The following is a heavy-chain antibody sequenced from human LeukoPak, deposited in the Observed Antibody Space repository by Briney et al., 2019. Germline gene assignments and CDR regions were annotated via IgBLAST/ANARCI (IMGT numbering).Heavy chain of an antibody. D-gene: IGHD3-3*01. CDR2: ISGSGGST. CDR1: GCTFSSYA. Sequence: PGGSVRLSCAASGCTFSSYAMSWVRQAPGKGLEWVSAISGSGGSTYYADSVKGRFTISRDNSKNTLYLQMNSLRAEDTAVYYCEKDGNIFGVVTKGFYYWAQGKLVTVSS. V-gene: IGHV3-23*01. J-gene: IGHJ4*02. CDR3: EKDGNIFGVVTKGFYY.